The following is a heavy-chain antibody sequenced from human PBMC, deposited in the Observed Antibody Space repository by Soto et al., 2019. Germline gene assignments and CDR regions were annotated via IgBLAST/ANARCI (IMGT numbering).Heavy chain of an antibody. Sequence: QVQLVQSGAEEKKPGASVKVSCKASGYTFTSYAMHWVRQAPGQRLEWMGWINAGNGNTKYSQKSQGRGTITRDTSASTAYMALSSLRSEDTAVYYCARVGGWYVPDYWGQGSLVTVSS. CDR3: ARVGGWYVPDY. CDR1: GYTFTSYA. CDR2: INAGNGNT. V-gene: IGHV1-3*05. J-gene: IGHJ4*02. D-gene: IGHD6-19*01.